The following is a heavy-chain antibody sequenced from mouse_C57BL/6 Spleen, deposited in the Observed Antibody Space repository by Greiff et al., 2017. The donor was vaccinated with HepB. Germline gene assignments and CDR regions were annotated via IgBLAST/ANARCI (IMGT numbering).Heavy chain of an antibody. Sequence: EVHLVESGPGLVKPSQSLSLTCSVTGYSITSGYYWNWIRQFPGNKLEWMGYISYDGSNNYNPSLKNRISITRDTSKNQFFLKLNSVTTEDTATYYCARDGGWAYWGQGTLVTVSA. CDR2: ISYDGSN. V-gene: IGHV3-6*01. J-gene: IGHJ3*01. CDR1: GYSITSGYY. CDR3: ARDGGWAY.